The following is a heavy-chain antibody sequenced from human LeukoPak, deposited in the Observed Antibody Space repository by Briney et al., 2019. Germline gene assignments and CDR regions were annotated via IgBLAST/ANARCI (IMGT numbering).Heavy chain of an antibody. CDR2: IYENGGTT. V-gene: IGHV3-64*04. J-gene: IGHJ4*02. Sequence: GGSLRLSCSASGFTFSSYAMHWVRQAPEKGLESVSGIYENGGTTYYADSVKGRFSISRDNSKNTLYLQMDSLRGEDTAVYYCAKDFRIGYSAHFDYWGQGALVTVSS. CDR3: AKDFRIGYSAHFDY. D-gene: IGHD2-21*01. CDR1: GFTFSSYA.